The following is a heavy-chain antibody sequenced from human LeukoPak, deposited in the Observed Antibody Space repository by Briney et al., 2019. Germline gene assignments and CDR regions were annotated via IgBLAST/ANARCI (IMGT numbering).Heavy chain of an antibody. CDR1: GFTFTSPA. V-gene: IGHV1-58*02. CDR3: AAEDYYYGMDV. J-gene: IGHJ6*02. Sequence: ASVKVSCKASGFTFTSPAMQWVRQARGQRREWIGWIVVGSGNKNYAQKFQERVTITRDMSTSTAYMELSSLRSEDTAVYYCAAEDYYYGMDVWGQGTTVTVSS. CDR2: IVVGSGNK.